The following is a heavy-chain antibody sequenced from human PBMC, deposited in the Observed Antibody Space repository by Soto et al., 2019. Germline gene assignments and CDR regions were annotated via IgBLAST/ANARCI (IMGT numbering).Heavy chain of an antibody. CDR2: ISGFNGNT. CDR1: GYTFNFYG. V-gene: IGHV1-18*01. D-gene: IGHD3-16*01. Sequence: ASVKVSCKASGYTFNFYGITWVRQAPGQGLEWMGWISGFNGNTNYAADLQGRVTMTTDTSTSTAYMELRGLRSDDTAVYYCARIGVSSGHESPDFDSWGQGTMVTVS. CDR3: ARIGVSSGHESPDFDS. J-gene: IGHJ4*02.